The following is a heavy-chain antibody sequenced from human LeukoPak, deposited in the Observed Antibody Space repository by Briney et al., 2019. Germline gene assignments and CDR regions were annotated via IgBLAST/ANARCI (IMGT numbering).Heavy chain of an antibody. CDR3: ARHGGYYYYYGMDV. Sequence: SETLSLTCTVSGGSISSSSYYWGWIRQSPGKGLEWIGSIYYSGSTYYNPSLKSRVTISVDTSKNQFSLKPSSVTAADTAVYYCARHGGYYYYYGMDVWGQGTTVTVSS. J-gene: IGHJ6*02. CDR2: IYYSGST. D-gene: IGHD3-10*01. CDR1: GGSISSSSYY. V-gene: IGHV4-39*01.